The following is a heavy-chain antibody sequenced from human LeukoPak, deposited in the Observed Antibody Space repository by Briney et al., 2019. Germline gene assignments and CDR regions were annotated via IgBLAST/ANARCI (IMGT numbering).Heavy chain of an antibody. Sequence: GGSLRLSCAASGFTFSSYNMSWVRQAPGKGLEWVSAISDTGNTYHADSVKGRFTISRDSSKNTLFLQMNRLRPEDAAVYYCAKAPVTTCRGAFCYPFDYWGLGTLVTVSS. D-gene: IGHD2-15*01. J-gene: IGHJ4*02. CDR1: GFTFSSYN. CDR3: AKAPVTTCRGAFCYPFDY. V-gene: IGHV3-23*01. CDR2: ISDTGNT.